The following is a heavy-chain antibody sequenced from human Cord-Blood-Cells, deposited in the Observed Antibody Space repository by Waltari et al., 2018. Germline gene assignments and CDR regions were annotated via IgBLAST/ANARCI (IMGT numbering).Heavy chain of an antibody. CDR3: ATGLGVIGFWSGYFDY. D-gene: IGHD3-3*01. CDR2: FGPEEGET. V-gene: IGHV1-24*01. Sequence: QVQLVQSGAEVKKPGASVKVSCKVSGYTLTELSMHWVRQAPGKGLEWMGGFGPEEGETIYAQKFQGRVTMTEDKSTDTAYMELSSLRSEDTAVYYCATGLGVIGFWSGYFDYWGQGTLVTVSS. CDR1: GYTLTELS. J-gene: IGHJ4*02.